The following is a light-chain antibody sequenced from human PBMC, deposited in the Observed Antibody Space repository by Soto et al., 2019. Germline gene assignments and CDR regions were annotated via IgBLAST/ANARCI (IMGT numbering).Light chain of an antibody. Sequence: YELTQPPSVSVSPGQTASITCSGDKLGDKYACWYQQKPGQSPVLVIYQDSKRPSGIPERFSGSNSGNTATLTISGTQAMDEADYYCQAWDSSLVVFGGGTQLTVL. CDR1: KLGDKY. V-gene: IGLV3-1*01. CDR2: QDS. J-gene: IGLJ2*01. CDR3: QAWDSSLVV.